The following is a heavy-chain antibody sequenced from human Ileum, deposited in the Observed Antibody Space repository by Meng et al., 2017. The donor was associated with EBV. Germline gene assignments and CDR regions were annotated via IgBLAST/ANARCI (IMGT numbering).Heavy chain of an antibody. V-gene: IGHV3-74*01. CDR1: GFSFSSYW. CDR2: INENGATT. D-gene: IGHD6-6*01. J-gene: IGHJ4*02. CDR3: SRDLVGSDEY. Sequence: VPLVAAGGAVVQAGGSVRSACAASGFSFSSYWMHWVRQVPGKGLVWVSRINENGATTTYADSVGGRFTILRDNAKNTLYLQMNSLRAEDTAVYYCSRDLVGSDEYWGQGTLVTVSS.